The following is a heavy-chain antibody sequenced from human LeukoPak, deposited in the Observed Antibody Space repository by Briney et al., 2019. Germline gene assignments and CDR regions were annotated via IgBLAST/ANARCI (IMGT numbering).Heavy chain of an antibody. D-gene: IGHD1-26*01. CDR1: GFTFSIYW. J-gene: IGHJ4*02. CDR2: IKQDGIEK. Sequence: GGSLRLSCAASGFTFSIYWMSWVRQAPGKGLEWVANIKQDGIEKYYVDSVKGRFTISRDNARNSLHLQMNSLSAEDTAVYYCAKPYSGTFYSFDSWGQGALVTVSS. V-gene: IGHV3-7*01. CDR3: AKPYSGTFYSFDS.